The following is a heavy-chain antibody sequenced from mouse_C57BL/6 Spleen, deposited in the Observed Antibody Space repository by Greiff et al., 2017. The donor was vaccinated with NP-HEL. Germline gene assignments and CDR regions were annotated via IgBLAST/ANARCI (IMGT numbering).Heavy chain of an antibody. D-gene: IGHD1-1*01. CDR3: ARGDYGSSRYFDV. Sequence: VKLMESGAELVKPGASVKMSCKASGYTFTSYWITWVKQRPGQGLEWIGDIYPGSGSTNYNEKFKSKATLTVDTSSSTAYMQLSSLTSEDSAVYYCARGDYGSSRYFDVWGTGTTVTVSS. CDR2: IYPGSGST. J-gene: IGHJ1*03. CDR1: GYTFTSYW. V-gene: IGHV1-55*01.